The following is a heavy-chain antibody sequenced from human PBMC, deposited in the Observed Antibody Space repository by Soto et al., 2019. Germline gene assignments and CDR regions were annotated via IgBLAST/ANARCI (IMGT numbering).Heavy chain of an antibody. D-gene: IGHD4-17*01. J-gene: IGHJ6*03. CDR2: IYPGDSDT. CDR1: GYSFTSYW. V-gene: IGHV5-51*01. Sequence: LGESLKISCKGSGYSFTSYWIGWARQMPGKGLEWMGIIYPGDSDTRYSPSFQGQVTISADKSISTAYLQWSSLKASDTAMYYCAIPYQYGDYVYGSIYMDVWAKRTTVTVSS. CDR3: AIPYQYGDYVYGSIYMDV.